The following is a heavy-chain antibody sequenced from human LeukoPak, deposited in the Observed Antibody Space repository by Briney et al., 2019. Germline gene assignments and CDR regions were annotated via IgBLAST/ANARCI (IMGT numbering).Heavy chain of an antibody. CDR2: IWYDGTNE. CDR1: GFTFNDFG. V-gene: IGHV3-33*01. J-gene: IGHJ3*02. Sequence: GGSLRLSCAASGFTFNDFGLHWVRQAPGKGLEWVAFIWYDGTNEYYADSVRGRFTISRDDSKNTLYLQMNSLRAEDTAVYYCARDFGDYDSSGDAFDIWGQGTVVTVSS. D-gene: IGHD3-22*01. CDR3: ARDFGDYDSSGDAFDI.